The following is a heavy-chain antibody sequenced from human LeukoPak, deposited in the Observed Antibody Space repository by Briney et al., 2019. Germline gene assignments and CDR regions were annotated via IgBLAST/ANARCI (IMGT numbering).Heavy chain of an antibody. CDR2: INPSGGST. Sequence: ASVKVSCKASGYTFTSYYMHWVRQAPGQGLEWMGIINPSGGSTSYAQKFQGRVTMTRDTSTGTVYMELSSLRAEDTALYYCAKDIYRQITMVRGVGYYYYGMDVWGQGTTVTVSS. CDR1: GYTFTSYY. D-gene: IGHD3-10*01. J-gene: IGHJ6*02. CDR3: AKDIYRQITMVRGVGYYYYGMDV. V-gene: IGHV1-46*01.